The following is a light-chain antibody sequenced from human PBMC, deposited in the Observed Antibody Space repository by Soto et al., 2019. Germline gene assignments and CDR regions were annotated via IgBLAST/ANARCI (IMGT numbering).Light chain of an antibody. CDR3: QQYGSSPTWT. CDR2: GAS. Sequence: EIVLTQSPGTLSLSPGERATLSCRASQSVSSSYLAWYQQKPGQAPRLLIYGASSRATSIPDRFSGSGSGTDFTLTINRLEPEDFAVYYCQQYGSSPTWTFGQGTKVEIK. V-gene: IGKV3-20*01. CDR1: QSVSSSY. J-gene: IGKJ1*01.